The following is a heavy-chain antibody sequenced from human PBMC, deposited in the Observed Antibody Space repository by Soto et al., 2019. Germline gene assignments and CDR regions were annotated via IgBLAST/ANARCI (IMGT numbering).Heavy chain of an antibody. Sequence: EVQLVESGGGLVQPGGSLRLSCAASGFTVSSNYMSWVRQAPGKGLEWVSVIYSGGSTYYADSVKGRFTISRDNSKNTLYLQMNSLRAEDTAVYYCARAWPDIVVVPAAISAFDIWGQGTMVTVSS. J-gene: IGHJ3*02. CDR3: ARAWPDIVVVPAAISAFDI. D-gene: IGHD2-2*01. CDR1: GFTVSSNY. V-gene: IGHV3-66*01. CDR2: IYSGGST.